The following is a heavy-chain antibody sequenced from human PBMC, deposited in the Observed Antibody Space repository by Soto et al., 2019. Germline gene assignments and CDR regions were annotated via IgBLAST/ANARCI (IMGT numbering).Heavy chain of an antibody. V-gene: IGHV3-49*04. Sequence: PGGSLRLSCTASGFTFGDYAMSWVRQAPGKGLEWVGFIRSKAYGGTTEYAASVKGRFTISRDDSKSIAYLRMNSLKTEDTAVYYCTREYCSGGSCYGAFDIWGQGTMVTVSS. CDR1: GFTFGDYA. J-gene: IGHJ3*02. D-gene: IGHD2-15*01. CDR2: IRSKAYGGTT. CDR3: TREYCSGGSCYGAFDI.